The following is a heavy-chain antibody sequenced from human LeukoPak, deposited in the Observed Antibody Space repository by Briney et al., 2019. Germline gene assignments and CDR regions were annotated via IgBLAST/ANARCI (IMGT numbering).Heavy chain of an antibody. Sequence: ASVKVSCKASGYTFTGYYMHWVRQAPGQGLEWMGWINPNSGGTNYAQKLQGRVTMTTDTSTSTAYMELRSLRSDDTAVYYCARDRVSDDYVWGSYRSFDYWGQGTLVTVSS. J-gene: IGHJ4*02. CDR3: ARDRVSDDYVWGSYRSFDY. V-gene: IGHV1-2*02. D-gene: IGHD3-16*02. CDR1: GYTFTGYY. CDR2: INPNSGGT.